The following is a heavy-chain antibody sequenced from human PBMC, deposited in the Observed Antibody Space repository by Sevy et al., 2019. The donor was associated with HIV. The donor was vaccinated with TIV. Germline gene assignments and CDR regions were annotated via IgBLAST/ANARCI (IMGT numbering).Heavy chain of an antibody. CDR2: ISGSGGST. Sequence: GGSLRLSCAASGFTFSSYAMSWVRQAPGKGLEWVSAISGSGGSTNYADSVKGRFTIPRDNSKNTLYLQMNSLRAEDTAVYYCAKPYYYDSSGYYSPDAFDIWGQGTMVTVSS. V-gene: IGHV3-23*01. CDR3: AKPYYYDSSGYYSPDAFDI. CDR1: GFTFSSYA. D-gene: IGHD3-22*01. J-gene: IGHJ3*02.